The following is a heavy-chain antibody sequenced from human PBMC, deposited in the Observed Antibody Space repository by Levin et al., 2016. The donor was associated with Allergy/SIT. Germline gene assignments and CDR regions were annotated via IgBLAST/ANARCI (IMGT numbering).Heavy chain of an antibody. Sequence: GGSLRLSCAASGFSFSDHYMNWIRQAPGKGLEWVSFISGSSSVTNYADSVKGRFTISRDNAKSSLYLQMDGLRADDTAVYYCARDALYNTNWHPDYWGRGTLVTVSS. D-gene: IGHD3-3*01. CDR3: ARDALYNTNWHPDY. V-gene: IGHV3-11*05. CDR2: ISGSSSVT. J-gene: IGHJ4*02. CDR1: GFSFSDHY.